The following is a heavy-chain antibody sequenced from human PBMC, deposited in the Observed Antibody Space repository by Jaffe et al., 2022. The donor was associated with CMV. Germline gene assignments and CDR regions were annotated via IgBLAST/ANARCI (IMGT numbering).Heavy chain of an antibody. CDR1: GGSISSSSYY. J-gene: IGHJ6*02. Sequence: QLQLQESGPGLVKPSETLSLTCTVSGGSISSSSYYWGWIRQPPGKGLEWIGSIYYSGSTYYNPSLKSRVTISVDTSKNQFSLKLSSVTAADTAVYYCARDSEAATVTTGKDYYYYGMDVWGQGTTVTVSS. CDR3: ARDSEAATVTTGKDYYYYGMDV. V-gene: IGHV4-39*02. CDR2: IYYSGST. D-gene: IGHD4-4*01.